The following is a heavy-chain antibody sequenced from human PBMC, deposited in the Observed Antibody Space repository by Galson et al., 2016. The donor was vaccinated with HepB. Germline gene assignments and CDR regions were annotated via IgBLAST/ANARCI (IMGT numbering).Heavy chain of an antibody. CDR1: GLIISIYS. Sequence: SLRLSCAASGLIISIYSMNWVRQAPGKGLEWVSAIRGSGTGTSYTDSVKGRFTISRDNSKNTLYLQMNSLRAEDAAVYYCAKSSLVGYNSGWGGSFDIWGRGTMVTVSS. CDR3: AKSSLVGYNSGWGGSFDI. CDR2: IRGSGTGT. V-gene: IGHV3-23*01. J-gene: IGHJ3*02. D-gene: IGHD6-19*01.